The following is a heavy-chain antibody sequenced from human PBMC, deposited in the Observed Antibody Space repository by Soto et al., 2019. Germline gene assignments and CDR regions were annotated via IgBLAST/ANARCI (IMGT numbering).Heavy chain of an antibody. Sequence: GASAKVSCKASGYTFITYFMHWVRQAPGQGLEWMGVINPSRGTTTYAQKFQDRVTMTRDTSASTVYMELSSLRSEDTAMYYCARSYISSSYWFDPWGQGTLVTVSS. CDR3: ARSYISSSYWFDP. CDR2: INPSRGTT. V-gene: IGHV1-46*03. D-gene: IGHD6-6*01. CDR1: GYTFITYF. J-gene: IGHJ5*02.